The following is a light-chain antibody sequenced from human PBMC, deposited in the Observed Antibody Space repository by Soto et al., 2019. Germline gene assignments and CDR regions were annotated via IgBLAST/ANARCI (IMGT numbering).Light chain of an antibody. Sequence: QSELTQPPSVSAAAGQKVTISCSGISSNIGDNYVSWYQQVPGTAPKLLIYDNDQRSSGTPDRFSAYKSGTSATLGITGLQTGDEADYYCGTWDSSLSVAVFGGGTQLTVL. CDR1: SSNIGDNY. CDR3: GTWDSSLSVAV. V-gene: IGLV1-51*01. CDR2: DND. J-gene: IGLJ7*01.